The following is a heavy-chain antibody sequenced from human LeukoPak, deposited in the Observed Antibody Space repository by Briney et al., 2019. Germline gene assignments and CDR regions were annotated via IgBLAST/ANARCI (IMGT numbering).Heavy chain of an antibody. J-gene: IGHJ4*02. CDR3: ARVGRLGWFGELFYFDY. V-gene: IGHV4-39*07. CDR2: IYYSGST. Sequence: PSETLSLTCTVSGGSISSSSYYWGWIRQPPGKGLEWIGSIYYSGSTYYNPSLKSRVTISVDTSKNQFSLKLSSVTAADTAVYYCARVGRLGWFGELFYFDYWGQGTLVTVSS. D-gene: IGHD3-10*01. CDR1: GGSISSSSYY.